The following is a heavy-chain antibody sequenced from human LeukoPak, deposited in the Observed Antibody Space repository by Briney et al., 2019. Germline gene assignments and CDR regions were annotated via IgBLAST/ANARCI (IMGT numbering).Heavy chain of an antibody. J-gene: IGHJ6*02. Sequence: PSETLSLNCTVSGGSISIDTIYWGWIRQPPGKGLEWIGRIYYSGNTYYNPSLETRVTIYVDTSKNQFSLRLSSVTAADTAVYYCVIHKDPGSYYYYYGMDVWGQGTTVTVSS. CDR1: GGSISIDTIY. V-gene: IGHV4-39*01. CDR2: IYYSGNT. CDR3: VIHKDPGSYYYYYGMDV.